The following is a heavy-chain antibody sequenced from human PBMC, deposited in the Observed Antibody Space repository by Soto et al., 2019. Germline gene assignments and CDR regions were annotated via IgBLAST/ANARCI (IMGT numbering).Heavy chain of an antibody. J-gene: IGHJ4*02. V-gene: IGHV1-8*01. D-gene: IGHD4-17*01. Sequence: GASVKVSCKASGYTFTSYDINCVRQATGQGLEWMGWMNPNSGNTGYAQKFQGRVTMTRNTSISTAYMELSSPRSEDTAVYYCARGWDYGDYLFDYWGQGTLVTVSS. CDR1: GYTFTSYD. CDR3: ARGWDYGDYLFDY. CDR2: MNPNSGNT.